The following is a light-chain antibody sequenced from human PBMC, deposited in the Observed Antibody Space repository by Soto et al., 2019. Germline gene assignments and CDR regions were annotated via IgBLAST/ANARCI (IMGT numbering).Light chain of an antibody. J-gene: IGLJ2*01. CDR2: VNSDGSH. Sequence: QLVLTQSPSASASLGASVKLTCTLSSGHSSYAIAWHQQQPEKGPRYLMKVNSDGSHSKGDGIPDRFSGSSSGAERYFTISSLQSEDEAVYYCQTWGTAYVLFGGGTKLTVL. CDR3: QTWGTAYVL. V-gene: IGLV4-69*01. CDR1: SGHSSYA.